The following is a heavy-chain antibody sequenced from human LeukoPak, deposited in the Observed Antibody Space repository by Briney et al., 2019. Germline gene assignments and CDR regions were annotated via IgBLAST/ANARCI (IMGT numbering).Heavy chain of an antibody. J-gene: IGHJ4*02. Sequence: SETLSLTCTVSGGSISSSSSYWTWIRQHPGKGLEWIGYIYYSGSTYYNPSLSSRVTLSLDTSKNQFSLRLSSVTAADTAVYYCARARSSLAEFDYWGQGTLVTVSS. CDR3: ARARSSLAEFDY. V-gene: IGHV4-31*03. CDR2: IYYSGST. D-gene: IGHD3-3*02. CDR1: GGSISSSSSY.